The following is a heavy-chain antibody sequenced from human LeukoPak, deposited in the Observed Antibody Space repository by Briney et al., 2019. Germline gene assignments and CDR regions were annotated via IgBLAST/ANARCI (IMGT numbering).Heavy chain of an antibody. V-gene: IGHV1-69*01. D-gene: IGHD4-17*01. Sequence: GSSVKVSCKASGGTLSSYAISWVRQAPGQGLEWMGGIIPIFGTANYAQKFQGRVTMTADESSSTAYMELSSLRSEDTAVYYCASAAGNDYGDYGDYYYGMDVWGQGTTVTVSS. CDR2: IIPIFGTA. CDR1: GGTLSSYA. J-gene: IGHJ6*02. CDR3: ASAAGNDYGDYGDYYYGMDV.